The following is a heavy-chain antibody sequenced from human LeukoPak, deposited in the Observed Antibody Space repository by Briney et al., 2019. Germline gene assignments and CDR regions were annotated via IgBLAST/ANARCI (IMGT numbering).Heavy chain of an antibody. Sequence: ASVKVSCKVSGYTLTELSMHWVRQAPGQGLEWMGIINPSGGSTSYAQKFQGRVTMTRDTSTSTVYMELSSLRSEDTAVYYCARDAVQTRSENWFDPWGQGNLVTVSS. CDR3: ARDAVQTRSENWFDP. CDR2: INPSGGST. J-gene: IGHJ5*02. CDR1: GYTLTELS. V-gene: IGHV1-46*01. D-gene: IGHD6-25*01.